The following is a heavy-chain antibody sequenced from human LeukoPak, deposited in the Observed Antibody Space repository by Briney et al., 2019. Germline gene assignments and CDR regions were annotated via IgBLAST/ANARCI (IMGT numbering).Heavy chain of an antibody. Sequence: VASVKVSCKASGYTFTGYYMHWVRQAPGQGLEWMGWISPNSGGTNYAQKFQGRVTMSRDTSISTAYMEVSRLRSDDTAVYYCARGESGIKLGYCSGGSCYPPGYWGQGTLVTVSS. D-gene: IGHD2-15*01. V-gene: IGHV1-2*02. CDR2: ISPNSGGT. J-gene: IGHJ4*02. CDR3: ARGESGIKLGYCSGGSCYPPGY. CDR1: GYTFTGYY.